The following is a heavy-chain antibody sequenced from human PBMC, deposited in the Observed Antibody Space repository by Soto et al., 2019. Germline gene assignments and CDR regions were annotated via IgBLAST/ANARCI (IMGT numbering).Heavy chain of an antibody. CDR3: AKEGLSSGRAGVFDF. D-gene: IGHD6-19*01. CDR2: ISSDGSWN. V-gene: IGHV3-30-3*01. CDR1: GFTFSTFP. Sequence: QVQLVESGGGVVQPGRSLRLSCEASGFTFSTFPMHWVRQSPGKGLEWVAVISSDGSWNDYPDSVKGRFIISRDNSKNTLYLHMNSLRTEDSAVYYCAKEGLSSGRAGVFDFWGQGTLVTVSS. J-gene: IGHJ4*02.